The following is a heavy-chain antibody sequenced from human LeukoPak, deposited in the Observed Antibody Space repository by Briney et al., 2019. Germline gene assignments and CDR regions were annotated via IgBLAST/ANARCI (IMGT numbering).Heavy chain of an antibody. Sequence: ASVKVSCKASGYTFTDYYMHWVRQAPGQGLEWMGRVNPNSGVANYAQRFQGRVTMTRDTSISTAYMELSRLTSDDTAIYYCARGNARSWYFLYWGLGTLVTVSS. V-gene: IGHV1-2*06. CDR3: ARGNARSWYFLY. J-gene: IGHJ4*02. CDR2: VNPNSGVA. CDR1: GYTFTDYY. D-gene: IGHD6-13*01.